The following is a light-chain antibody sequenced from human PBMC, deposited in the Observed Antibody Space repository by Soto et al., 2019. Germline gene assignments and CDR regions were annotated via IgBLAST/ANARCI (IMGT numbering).Light chain of an antibody. CDR2: GAS. J-gene: IGKJ1*01. V-gene: IGKV3-20*01. CDR3: QQYGSSSWT. CDR1: QSVSSSY. Sequence: EIVLTQSACTLSLSPGERATLSWRASQSVSSSYLAWYQQKTGQAPRRLIYGASSRATGISDRFSGSGYGTDFNLTISRLETEDFAVYYCQQYGSSSWTFGQGTKVDIK.